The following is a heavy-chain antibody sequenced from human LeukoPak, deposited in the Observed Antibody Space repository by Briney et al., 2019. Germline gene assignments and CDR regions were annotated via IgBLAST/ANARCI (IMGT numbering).Heavy chain of an antibody. CDR3: ARQGYSYGYLLDY. Sequence: SETLSLTCTVSGGSISSSSYYWGWIRQPPGKGLEWIGSIYDSGSTYYNPSLKSRVTISVDTSKNQFSLKLSSVTAADTAVYYCARQGYSYGYLLDYWGQGTLVTVSS. V-gene: IGHV4-39*01. J-gene: IGHJ4*02. CDR1: GGSISSSSYY. D-gene: IGHD5-18*01. CDR2: IYDSGST.